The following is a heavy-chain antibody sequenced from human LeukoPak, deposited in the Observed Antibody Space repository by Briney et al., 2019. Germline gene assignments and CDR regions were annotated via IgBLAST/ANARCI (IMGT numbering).Heavy chain of an antibody. CDR2: IWYDGSNK. CDR3: ARGKAMVIFDY. Sequence: PGRSLRLSCAASGFTFSSYGMHWVRQAPGKGLEWVAVIWYDGSNKYYADSVKGRFTISRDNSENTLYLQMNSLRAEDTAVYYCARGKAMVIFDYWGQGTLVTVSS. V-gene: IGHV3-33*01. J-gene: IGHJ4*02. CDR1: GFTFSSYG. D-gene: IGHD5-18*01.